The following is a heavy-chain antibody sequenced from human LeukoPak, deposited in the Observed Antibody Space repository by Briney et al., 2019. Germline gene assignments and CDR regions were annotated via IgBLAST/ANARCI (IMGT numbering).Heavy chain of an antibody. Sequence: PGRSLRLSCAASGFTFSSYGMHWVRQAPGKGLEWVAVISYDGSNKYYADSVKSRFTISRDDSKNTLYLQMNSLRAEDTAVYYCAKYSGSYFDYWGQGTLVTVSS. CDR2: ISYDGSNK. J-gene: IGHJ4*02. CDR1: GFTFSSYG. V-gene: IGHV3-30*18. CDR3: AKYSGSYFDY. D-gene: IGHD1-26*01.